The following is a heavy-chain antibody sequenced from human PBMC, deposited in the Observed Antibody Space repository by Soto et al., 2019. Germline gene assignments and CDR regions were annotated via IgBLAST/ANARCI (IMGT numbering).Heavy chain of an antibody. J-gene: IGHJ6*02. Sequence: QVQLQQSGPGLVKPSGTLSLTCTVSGGSVSSDYWWSWVRQTPGKGLEWIGKIYHSGSTNYSPSLQSRVTMSVDKSNNQFSLRLSSVTAADTAVYYCARTSGAPDYFYGMDAWGQGTTVTVSS. CDR1: GGSVSSDYW. CDR2: IYHSGST. D-gene: IGHD1-26*01. V-gene: IGHV4-4*02. CDR3: ARTSGAPDYFYGMDA.